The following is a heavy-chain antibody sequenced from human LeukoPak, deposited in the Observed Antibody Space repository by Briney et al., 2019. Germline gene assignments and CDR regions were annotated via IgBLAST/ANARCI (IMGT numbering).Heavy chain of an antibody. CDR1: GYTLTELS. CDR2: FDPEDGET. CDR3: ATGDVYYYDSSGYFYR. J-gene: IGHJ4*02. D-gene: IGHD3-22*01. Sequence: ASVKVSCKVSGYTLTELSMHWVRQAPGKGLAWMGGFDPEDGETIYAQKFQGRVTMTEDTSTDTAYMELSSLRSEDTAVYYCATGDVYYYDSSGYFYRWGQGTLVTVSS. V-gene: IGHV1-24*01.